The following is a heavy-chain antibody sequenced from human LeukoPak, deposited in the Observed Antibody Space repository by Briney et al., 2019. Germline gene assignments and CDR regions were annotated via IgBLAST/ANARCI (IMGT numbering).Heavy chain of an antibody. CDR3: AKGPSPPYYYYGMDV. D-gene: IGHD2-2*01. CDR1: GFTFSSYA. V-gene: IGHV3-23*01. CDR2: ISGSGGST. Sequence: GGSLRLSCAASGFTFSSYAMSWVRQAPGKGLEWVSAISGSGGSTYYADSVKGRFTISRDNSKNTLYLQMNSLRAEDTAVYYCAKGPSPPYYYYGMDVWGQGTTVTVSS. J-gene: IGHJ6*02.